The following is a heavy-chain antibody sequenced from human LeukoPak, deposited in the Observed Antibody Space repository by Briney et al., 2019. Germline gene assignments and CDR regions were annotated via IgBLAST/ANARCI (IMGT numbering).Heavy chain of an antibody. Sequence: ASVKVSCKVSGYTLTELSMHWVRQAPGKGLEWMGGFDPEDGETIYAQKFQGRVTMTEDTSTDTAYMELSRLRSEDTAVYYCATDLNDILTGYESYDAFDIWGQGTMVTVSS. CDR2: FDPEDGET. J-gene: IGHJ3*02. D-gene: IGHD3-9*01. V-gene: IGHV1-24*01. CDR1: GYTLTELS. CDR3: ATDLNDILTGYESYDAFDI.